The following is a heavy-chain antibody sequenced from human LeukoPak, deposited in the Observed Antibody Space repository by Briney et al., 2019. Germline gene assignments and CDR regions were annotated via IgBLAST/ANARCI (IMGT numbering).Heavy chain of an antibody. Sequence: MAPETLSLTCTVSGGSISSGDYYWSWIRQPPGKGLEWIGYIYYSGSTYYNPSLKSRVTISVDTSKNQFSLKLSSVTAADTAVYYCAREYCSSTSCYAFDYWGQGTLVTVSS. CDR2: IYYSGST. CDR1: GGSISSGDYY. J-gene: IGHJ4*02. D-gene: IGHD2-2*01. CDR3: AREYCSSTSCYAFDY. V-gene: IGHV4-30-4*01.